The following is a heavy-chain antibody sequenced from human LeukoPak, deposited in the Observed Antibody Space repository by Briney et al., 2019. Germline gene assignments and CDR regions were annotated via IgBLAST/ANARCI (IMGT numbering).Heavy chain of an antibody. V-gene: IGHV4-61*02. CDR2: IYTSGST. D-gene: IGHD3-10*01. Sequence: SETLSLTCTVSGGSISSGSYSWSWIRQPAGKGLEWIGRIYTSGSTNYNPSLKSRVTISVDTSKNQFSLRLSSVTAADTAVYYCARPLVRGVNSYYFYMDVWGKGATVTISS. CDR1: GGSISSGSYS. J-gene: IGHJ6*03. CDR3: ARPLVRGVNSYYFYMDV.